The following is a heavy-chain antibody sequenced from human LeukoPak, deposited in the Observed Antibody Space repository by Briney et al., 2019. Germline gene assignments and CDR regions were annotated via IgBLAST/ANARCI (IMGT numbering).Heavy chain of an antibody. CDR1: GFTFSNFW. D-gene: IGHD6-13*01. J-gene: IGHJ4*02. CDR3: AGHPQAYSRTY. V-gene: IGHV3-74*01. CDR2: ISTDGSST. Sequence: QSGGSLRLSCAASGFTFSNFWMAWVRQVPGKGLVWVSRISTDGSSTTYADSVKGRFTISRDNAKDTLYLQMNSLRAEDTAVYYCAGHPQAYSRTYWGQGTLVTVSS.